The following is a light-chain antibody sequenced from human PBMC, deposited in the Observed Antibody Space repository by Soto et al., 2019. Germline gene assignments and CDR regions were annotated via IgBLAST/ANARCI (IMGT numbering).Light chain of an antibody. CDR3: CSYAGRSPYV. Sequence: QSVLTQPASVSGSPGQSITISCTGTSSDFGSYNLVSWYQQHPGKAPKLMIYEDSKRPSGVSNRFSGSKSGNTASLTISGLQVEDDADFYGCSYAGRSPYVSGTGTKVTVL. V-gene: IGLV2-23*01. CDR2: EDS. CDR1: SSDFGSYNL. J-gene: IGLJ1*01.